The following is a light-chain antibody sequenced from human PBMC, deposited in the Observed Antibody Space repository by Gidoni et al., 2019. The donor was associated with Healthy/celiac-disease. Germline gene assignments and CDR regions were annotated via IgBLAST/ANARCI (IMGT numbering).Light chain of an antibody. Sequence: DLEMTQSPSSLSASVGDRVTITCQASQDISNYLNWYQQKPGKAPKLLIYDASNLETGVPSRFSGSGSGTDFTFTISSLQSEDIATYYCQQYDNRPLTFGQGTKLEIK. CDR1: QDISNY. CDR2: DAS. V-gene: IGKV1-33*01. CDR3: QQYDNRPLT. J-gene: IGKJ2*01.